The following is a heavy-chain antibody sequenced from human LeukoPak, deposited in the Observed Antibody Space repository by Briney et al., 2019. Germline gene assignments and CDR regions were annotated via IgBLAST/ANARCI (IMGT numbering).Heavy chain of an antibody. Sequence: ASVKVSCKASGGTFSSYAISWVRQAPGQGLEWMGWISAYNGNTNYAQKLQGRVTMTTDTSTSTAYMELRSLRSDDTAVYYCARASRIAVAGTRARSFDYWGQGTLVTVSS. CDR2: ISAYNGNT. CDR1: GGTFSSYA. D-gene: IGHD6-19*01. CDR3: ARASRIAVAGTRARSFDY. V-gene: IGHV1-18*01. J-gene: IGHJ4*02.